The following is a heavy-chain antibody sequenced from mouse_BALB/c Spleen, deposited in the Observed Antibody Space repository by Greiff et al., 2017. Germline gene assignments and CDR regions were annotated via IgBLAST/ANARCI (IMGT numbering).Heavy chain of an antibody. V-gene: IGHV5-6*01. CDR3: ARQGITFDY. CDR2: ISSGGSYT. CDR1: GFTFSSYG. J-gene: IGHJ2*01. D-gene: IGHD1-1*01. Sequence: EVKLVESGGDLVKPGGSLKLSCAASGFTFSSYGMSWVRQTPDKRLEWVATISSGGSYTYYPDSVKGRFTISRDNAKNTLYLQMSSLKSEDTAMYYCARQGITFDYWGQGTTLTVSS.